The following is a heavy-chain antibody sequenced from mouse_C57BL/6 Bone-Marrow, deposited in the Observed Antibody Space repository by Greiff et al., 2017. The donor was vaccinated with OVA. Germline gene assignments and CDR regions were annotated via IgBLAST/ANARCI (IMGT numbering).Heavy chain of an antibody. J-gene: IGHJ4*01. V-gene: IGHV1-81*01. Sequence: QVQLQQSGAELARPGASVKLSCKASGYTFTSYGISWVKQRTGQGLEWIGEIYPRSGNTYYNEKFKGKATLTADKSSSTAYMELRSLTSEDSAVYFCAREGGYYVCSSYAMDYWGQGTSVTVSS. D-gene: IGHD1-1*01. CDR2: IYPRSGNT. CDR3: AREGGYYVCSSYAMDY. CDR1: GYTFTSYG.